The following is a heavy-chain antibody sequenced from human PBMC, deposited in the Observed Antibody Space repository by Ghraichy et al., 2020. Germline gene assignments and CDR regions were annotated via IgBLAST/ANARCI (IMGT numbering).Heavy chain of an antibody. CDR3: ARRSTGFDT. J-gene: IGHJ5*02. D-gene: IGHD5/OR15-5a*01. CDR1: GYSFTTYW. Sequence: GESLNISCKGSGYSFTTYWIGWVRQMPGKGLEWMGVIYPGDSDTRYSPSFQGQVSISADKSINTAYLQWNSLKASDTAMYYCARRSTGFDTWGQGTLVTVPS. V-gene: IGHV5-51*01. CDR2: IYPGDSDT.